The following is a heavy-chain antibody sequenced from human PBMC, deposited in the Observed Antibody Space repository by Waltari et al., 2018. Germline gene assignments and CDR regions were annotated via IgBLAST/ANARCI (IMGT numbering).Heavy chain of an antibody. D-gene: IGHD4-17*01. CDR3: ARCRRGDYAYYYYYGMDV. Sequence: EVQLVESGGGLVQPGGSLRLSCAASGFTFSSYWMSWVRQAQGKGLEWVANIKQDGSEKYYVDSVKGRFTISRDNAKNSLYLQMNSLRAEDTAVYYCARCRRGDYAYYYYYGMDVWGQGTTVTVSS. V-gene: IGHV3-7*01. CDR2: IKQDGSEK. CDR1: GFTFSSYW. J-gene: IGHJ6*02.